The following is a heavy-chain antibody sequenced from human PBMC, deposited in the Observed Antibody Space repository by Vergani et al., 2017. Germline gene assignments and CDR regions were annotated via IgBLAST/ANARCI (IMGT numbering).Heavy chain of an antibody. D-gene: IGHD3-22*01. Sequence: QVQLQESGPGLVKPSETLSLTCTVSGGSISSYYWSWIRQPPGKGLEWIGYIYYSGSTNYNPSLKSRVTISVDTSKNQFSLKLSSVTAADTAVYYCARSYYYDSSGYFSYDAFDIWGQGTMVTVSS. CDR3: ARSYYYDSSGYFSYDAFDI. V-gene: IGHV4-59*12. CDR2: IYYSGST. J-gene: IGHJ3*02. CDR1: GGSISSYY.